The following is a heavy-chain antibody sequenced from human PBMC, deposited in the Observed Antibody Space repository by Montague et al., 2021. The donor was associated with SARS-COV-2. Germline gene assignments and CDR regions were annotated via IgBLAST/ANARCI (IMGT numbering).Heavy chain of an antibody. CDR3: VAHRITGWAFDY. CDR1: GFSLSTSGVG. Sequence: PALVKPTQTLTLTCTFSGFSLSTSGVGVGWIRQPPGKALEWLALIYWDDDERYSPSLKSRLTITKDTSKNQVVLTMTNMDPVDTATYYCVAHRITGWAFDYWGQGTLVTVSS. V-gene: IGHV2-5*02. D-gene: IGHD1-20*01. CDR2: IYWDDDE. J-gene: IGHJ4*02.